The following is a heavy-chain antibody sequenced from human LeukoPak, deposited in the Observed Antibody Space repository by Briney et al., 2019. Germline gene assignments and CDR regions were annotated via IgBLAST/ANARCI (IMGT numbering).Heavy chain of an antibody. CDR1: GFTFSSYS. Sequence: GGSLRLSCAASGFTFSSYSMNWVRQAPGKGLEWVSSISSSSSYIYYADSVKGRFTISRDNAKNSLYLQMNSLRAEDTAVYYCAILAISTAAGYWGQGTLVTVSS. J-gene: IGHJ4*02. CDR3: AILAISTAAGY. CDR2: ISSSSSYI. V-gene: IGHV3-21*01. D-gene: IGHD6-19*01.